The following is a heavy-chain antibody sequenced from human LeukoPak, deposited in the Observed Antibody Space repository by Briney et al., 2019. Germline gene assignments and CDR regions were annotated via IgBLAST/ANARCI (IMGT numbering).Heavy chain of an antibody. V-gene: IGHV3-7*03. Sequence: PGGSLRLSCVASGFTFSSYWMSWVRQTPGKGLEWVANIKQDGSEKNYVDSVKGRFTISRDNSKNTLYLQMNSLRAEDTAVYYCAKEGASSSSWGAFDIWGQGTMVTVSS. J-gene: IGHJ3*02. CDR2: IKQDGSEK. CDR3: AKEGASSSSWGAFDI. D-gene: IGHD6-6*01. CDR1: GFTFSSYW.